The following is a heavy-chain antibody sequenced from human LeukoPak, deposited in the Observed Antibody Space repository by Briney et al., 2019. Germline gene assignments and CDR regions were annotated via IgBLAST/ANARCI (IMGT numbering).Heavy chain of an antibody. Sequence: ASVKVSCKASGGTFSSYAISWVRQAPGQGLEWMGGIIPIFGTANYAQKFQGRVTITADESTSTAYMELSSLRTEDTAVYYCARGPAANGPYYMDVWGKGTTVTISS. D-gene: IGHD2-2*01. V-gene: IGHV1-69*13. J-gene: IGHJ6*03. CDR3: ARGPAANGPYYMDV. CDR2: IIPIFGTA. CDR1: GGTFSSYA.